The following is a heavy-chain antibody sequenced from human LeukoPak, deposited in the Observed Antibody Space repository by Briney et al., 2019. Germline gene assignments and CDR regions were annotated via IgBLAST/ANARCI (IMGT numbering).Heavy chain of an antibody. CDR3: ARGIVVAGGYMDV. J-gene: IGHJ6*03. Sequence: GESLKISCKGSGYSFTSYWIGWVRQMPGKGLEWMGIIYPGDSDTRYSPSFQGQVTVSADKSISTAYLQWSSLEASDTAMYYCARGIVVAGGYMDVWGKGTTVTVSS. D-gene: IGHD2-2*01. CDR2: IYPGDSDT. V-gene: IGHV5-51*01. CDR1: GYSFTSYW.